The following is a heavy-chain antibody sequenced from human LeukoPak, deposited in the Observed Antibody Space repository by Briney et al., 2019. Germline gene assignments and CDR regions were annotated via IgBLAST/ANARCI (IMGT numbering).Heavy chain of an antibody. CDR2: IYWNDDK. J-gene: IGHJ5*02. Sequence: SGPTLVKPTPTLTLSCTFSGFSLSTTGVGVTWVRQPPGKALEWLALIYWNDDKRYSPSLKTRLTITKDTSKTQVVLTITNIHPVDTGTYYCPHDRPGIGFDPWGQGTLVTVSS. CDR3: PHDRPGIGFDP. CDR1: GFSLSTTGVG. D-gene: IGHD3-22*01. V-gene: IGHV2-5*01.